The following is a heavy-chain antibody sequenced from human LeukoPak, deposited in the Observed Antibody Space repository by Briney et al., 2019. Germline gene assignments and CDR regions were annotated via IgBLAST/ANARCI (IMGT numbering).Heavy chain of an antibody. D-gene: IGHD6-19*01. Sequence: ASVKVSCKASGYTFTSYYMHWVRQAPGQGLEWMGIINPSGGSTSYAQKFQGRVTMTRDTSTSTVYMELSSLRSEDTAVYYCARDPSLIAVAGNAPGGWFDPWGQGTLVTVSS. V-gene: IGHV1-46*01. CDR3: ARDPSLIAVAGNAPGGWFDP. CDR1: GYTFTSYY. J-gene: IGHJ5*02. CDR2: INPSGGST.